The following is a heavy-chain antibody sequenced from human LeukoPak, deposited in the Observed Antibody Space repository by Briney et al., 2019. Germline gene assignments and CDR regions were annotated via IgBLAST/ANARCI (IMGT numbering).Heavy chain of an antibody. CDR2: ISGSGGST. Sequence: GGSLRLSCAASGFTFNNYVMSWVRQAPGKGLEWVSAISGSGGSTYYADSVKGRFTISRDNSKNTLYLQINSLRAEDTAVYYCARPPRSGYYLAFDYWGQGTRVTVSS. CDR1: GFTFNNYV. J-gene: IGHJ4*02. V-gene: IGHV3-23*01. D-gene: IGHD3-22*01. CDR3: ARPPRSGYYLAFDY.